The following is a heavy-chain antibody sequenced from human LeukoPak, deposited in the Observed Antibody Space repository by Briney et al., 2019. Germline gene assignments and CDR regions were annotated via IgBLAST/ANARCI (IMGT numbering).Heavy chain of an antibody. Sequence: GSSVKVSCTASGGTSSSYAISWVRQAPGQGLEWMGGIIPIFGTANYAQKFQGRVTITADESTSTAYMELSSLRSEDTAVYYCARDPPRGGGTTAPPWGQGTLVTVSS. V-gene: IGHV1-69*01. CDR2: IIPIFGTA. J-gene: IGHJ5*02. CDR1: GGTSSSYA. CDR3: ARDPPRGGGTTAPP. D-gene: IGHD4-17*01.